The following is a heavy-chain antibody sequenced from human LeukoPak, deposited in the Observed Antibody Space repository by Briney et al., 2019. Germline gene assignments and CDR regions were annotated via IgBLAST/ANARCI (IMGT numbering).Heavy chain of an antibody. J-gene: IGHJ4*02. D-gene: IGHD1-26*01. CDR2: IYCSGST. CDR3: ARLISVGATEAIDY. CDR1: GGSISSSSYY. V-gene: IGHV4-39*01. Sequence: SETLSLTCSVSGGSISSSSYYWGWIRQPPGKGLEWIGSIYCSGSTYYNPSLKSRVTISVDTSKNQFSLKLSSVTAADTAVYYCARLISVGATEAIDYWCQGTLVTVSS.